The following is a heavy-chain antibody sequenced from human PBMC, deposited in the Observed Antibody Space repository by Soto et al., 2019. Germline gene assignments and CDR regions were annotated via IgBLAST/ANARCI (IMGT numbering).Heavy chain of an antibody. J-gene: IGHJ4*02. V-gene: IGHV4-61*01. CDR2: IYYSGTT. Sequence: PSETLSLTCTVSGGAASSGTYYWSWIRRPPGKGLEWIGYIYYSGTTNYNPSLKSRVTISVDTSKNQFSLKLNSVTAADTAVYYCARSLYYYDSSGYSKEYYFDYWGPGTLVTVSS. CDR3: ARSLYYYDSSGYSKEYYFDY. D-gene: IGHD3-22*01. CDR1: GGAASSGTYY.